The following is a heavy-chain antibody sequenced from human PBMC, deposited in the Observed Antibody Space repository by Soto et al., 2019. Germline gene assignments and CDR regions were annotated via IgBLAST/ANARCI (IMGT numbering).Heavy chain of an antibody. D-gene: IGHD5-12*01. CDR3: AREYRSSHDY. CDR2: ISASGGST. Sequence: LRLSCAASGFTFSSYAVSWARQAPGKGLEWISAISASGGSTYYADSVKGRVTITRDTSTSTVYMEVSSLRSEDTAVYYCAREYRSSHDYWGQGTLVTVSS. V-gene: IGHV3-23*01. J-gene: IGHJ4*02. CDR1: GFTFSSYA.